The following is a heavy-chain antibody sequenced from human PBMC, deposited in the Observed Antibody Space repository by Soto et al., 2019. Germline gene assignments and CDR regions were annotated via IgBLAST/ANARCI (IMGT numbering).Heavy chain of an antibody. CDR1: GFIFSVYS. V-gene: IGHV3-48*02. CDR3: ARDSGVTGADDY. CDR2: ISAGSNTI. D-gene: IGHD6-19*01. Sequence: EVQLVESGGGLVEPGGSLRLSCAASGFIFSVYSMTWVRQAPGKGLEWVSYISAGSNTIYYRDSVKGRFTISRDNAKNSLYLQMNSLRDEDTAVYYCARDSGVTGADDYWGKGTLVTVSS. J-gene: IGHJ4*02.